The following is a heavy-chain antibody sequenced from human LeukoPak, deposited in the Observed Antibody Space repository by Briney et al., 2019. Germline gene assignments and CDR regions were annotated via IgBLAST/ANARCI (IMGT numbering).Heavy chain of an antibody. CDR1: EFIVNDYY. Sequence: GGSLRLSCVVSEFIVNDYYMSWIRQAPGKGLEWVADIGGSDSIVAYAASVRGRFNISRDFAKNSLYLEMNSLRAEDTAVYYCAREMVAGTFDSWGQGALVTVSS. D-gene: IGHD6-19*01. V-gene: IGHV3-11*01. CDR3: AREMVAGTFDS. J-gene: IGHJ4*02. CDR2: IGGSDSIV.